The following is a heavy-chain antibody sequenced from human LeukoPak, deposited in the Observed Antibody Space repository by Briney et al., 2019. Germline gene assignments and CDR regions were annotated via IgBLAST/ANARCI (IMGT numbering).Heavy chain of an antibody. CDR3: ARDPGIAAAGNY. J-gene: IGHJ4*02. V-gene: IGHV3-21*01. D-gene: IGHD6-13*01. Sequence: TGGSLRLSCAASGFTFSSYSMNWVRQAPGKGLEWVSSISSSSNYIYYADSVKGRFTISRDNAKNSLYLQMNSLRAEDTAVYYCARDPGIAAAGNYWGQGTLVTVSS. CDR2: ISSSSNYI. CDR1: GFTFSSYS.